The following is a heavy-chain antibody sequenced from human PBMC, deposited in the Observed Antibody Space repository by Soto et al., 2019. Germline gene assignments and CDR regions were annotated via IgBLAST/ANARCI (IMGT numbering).Heavy chain of an antibody. CDR3: ARHWFGSGSYSSLIDY. V-gene: IGHV4-39*01. J-gene: IGHJ4*02. Sequence: QLQLQESGPGLVKPSETLSLTCTVSGGSISASSYYWGWIRQPPGKGLEWIGSIYYSGSTYFNPSFKSRVTISVDTSKNQFSLKLSSVTAADTAVYYCARHWFGSGSYSSLIDYWGQGTLVTVSS. CDR2: IYYSGST. CDR1: GGSISASSYY. D-gene: IGHD3-10*01.